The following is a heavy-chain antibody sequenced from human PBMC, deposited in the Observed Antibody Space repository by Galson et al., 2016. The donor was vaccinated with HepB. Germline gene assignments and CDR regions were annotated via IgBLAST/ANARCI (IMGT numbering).Heavy chain of an antibody. Sequence: SLRLSCAASGFTFSNFAVHWVRQAPGKGLEWVAVISYVGTNKYYADSVKGRFTISRDNSKNTLYLQMNSLRVIDTAVYYCARDNYGYGNYLDSWGQGTLVTVSS. J-gene: IGHJ4*02. CDR2: ISYVGTNK. CDR3: ARDNYGYGNYLDS. CDR1: GFTFSNFA. D-gene: IGHD3-16*01. V-gene: IGHV3-30-3*01.